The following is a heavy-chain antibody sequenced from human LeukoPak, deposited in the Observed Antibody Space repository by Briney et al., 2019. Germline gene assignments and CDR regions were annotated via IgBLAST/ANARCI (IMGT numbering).Heavy chain of an antibody. J-gene: IGHJ4*02. CDR1: GYTFTGYY. CDR3: ARSYSSGWYWILGY. Sequence: SVKVSCKASGYTFTGYYMHWVRQAPGQGLEWMGRIIPILGIANYAQKFQGRVTITADKSTSTAYMERSSLRSEDTAVYYCARSYSSGWYWILGYWGQGTLVTVSS. CDR2: IIPILGIA. D-gene: IGHD6-19*01. V-gene: IGHV1-69*02.